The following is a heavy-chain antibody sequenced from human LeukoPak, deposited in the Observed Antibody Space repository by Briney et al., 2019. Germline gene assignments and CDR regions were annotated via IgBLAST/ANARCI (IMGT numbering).Heavy chain of an antibody. D-gene: IGHD1-26*01. Sequence: GGSLRLSCTGSGFIFGDYAMNWVRQAPGKGLEWVGFIRSKAYGGTAEYAASVKGRFTISRDDSKSIAYLQMSSLKTEDTAVYYCTSDEGEATSYWGQGTLVTVSS. CDR2: IRSKAYGGTA. CDR1: GFIFGDYA. J-gene: IGHJ4*02. CDR3: TSDEGEATSY. V-gene: IGHV3-49*04.